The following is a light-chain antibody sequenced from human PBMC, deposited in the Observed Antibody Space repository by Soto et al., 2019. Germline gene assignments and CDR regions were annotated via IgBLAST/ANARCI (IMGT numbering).Light chain of an antibody. V-gene: IGKV3-15*01. Sequence: EIVLTQSPATLSVSPGERATFSCRASQSVSSNLAWYQKKPGQAPRLLIYDASTRATGIPARFSGSGSGKEFTLTISSLQSEDFALYYCQQYHNFPPYTFGQGTKLEIK. CDR1: QSVSSN. CDR3: QQYHNFPPYT. J-gene: IGKJ2*01. CDR2: DAS.